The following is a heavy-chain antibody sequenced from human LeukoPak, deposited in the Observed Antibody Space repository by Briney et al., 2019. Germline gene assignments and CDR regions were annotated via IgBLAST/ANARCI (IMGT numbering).Heavy chain of an antibody. J-gene: IGHJ4*02. CDR2: IYYSGST. Sequence: PSETLSLTCTVSGGSISSNNYFWGWIRQPPGKGLEWIGSIYYSGSTYYNPSLKSRVTISVDTSKNQFSLKLSSVTAADTAVYYCARALNPQYYYDSSGLGYWGQGTLVTVSS. CDR3: ARALNPQYYYDSSGLGY. D-gene: IGHD3-22*01. CDR1: GGSISSNNYF. V-gene: IGHV4-39*01.